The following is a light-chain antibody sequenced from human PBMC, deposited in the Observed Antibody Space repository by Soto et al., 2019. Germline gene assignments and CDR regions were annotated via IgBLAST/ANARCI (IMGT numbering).Light chain of an antibody. CDR2: DAS. J-gene: IGKJ1*01. CDR1: QNINNY. Sequence: DIQMTQSPSSRSASVGERVTITCQASQNINNYLNWYQQKPGRAPKLLIYDASSLESGVPSRFSGSGSGTEFTLTISSLQPDDFATYYCQHYSSYSRTFGQGTKVDIK. V-gene: IGKV1-5*01. CDR3: QHYSSYSRT.